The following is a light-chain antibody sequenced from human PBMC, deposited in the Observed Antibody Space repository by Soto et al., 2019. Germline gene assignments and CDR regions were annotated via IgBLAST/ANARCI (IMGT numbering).Light chain of an antibody. CDR1: SSDVGRYNY. V-gene: IGLV2-14*01. CDR2: DVS. J-gene: IGLJ1*01. Sequence: QSALTQPASVSGSPGQSITISCTGTSSDVGRYNYVSWYQQHPGKAPKLMIYDVSNRPSGVSNRFSGSKSGNTASLTLSGLQAEDEADYYCSSYTSSSTQVFGTGAKVTVL. CDR3: SSYTSSSTQV.